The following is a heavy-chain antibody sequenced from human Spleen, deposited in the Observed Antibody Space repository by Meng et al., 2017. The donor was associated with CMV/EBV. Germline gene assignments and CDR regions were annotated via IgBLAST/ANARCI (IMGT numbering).Heavy chain of an antibody. Sequence: VQLQHWGAGLLKPSETLSHTCAVYGGSFSGYYWSWIRQPPGKGLEWIGEINHSGSTNYNPSLKSRVTISVDTSKNQFSLKLSSVTAADTAVYYCARGQKGYFDLWGRGTLVTVSS. CDR1: GGSFSGYY. V-gene: IGHV4-34*01. CDR2: INHSGST. CDR3: ARGQKGYFDL. J-gene: IGHJ2*01.